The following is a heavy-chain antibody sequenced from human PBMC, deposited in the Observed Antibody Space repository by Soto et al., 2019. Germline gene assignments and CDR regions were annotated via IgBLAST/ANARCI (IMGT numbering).Heavy chain of an antibody. CDR2: IYYSGST. CDR3: ARSKNYDFWSGYHARGAFDI. D-gene: IGHD3-3*01. CDR1: GGSISSGDYY. J-gene: IGHJ3*02. V-gene: IGHV4-30-4*01. Sequence: SETLSLTCTVSGGSISSGDYYWSWIRQPPGKGLEWIGYIYYSGSTYYNPSLKSRATISVDTSKNQFSLKLSSVTAADTAVYYCARSKNYDFWSGYHARGAFDIWGQGTMVTVSS.